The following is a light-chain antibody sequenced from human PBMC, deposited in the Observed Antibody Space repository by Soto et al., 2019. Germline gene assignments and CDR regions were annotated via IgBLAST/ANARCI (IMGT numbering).Light chain of an antibody. J-gene: IGKJ1*01. CDR3: QQYGSSGT. CDR1: QSVSNNY. CDR2: VAS. Sequence: EVVLTHSPGTLSLSPGERATLSCRASQSVSNNYLAWYQQKPGQAPRLLLYVASNRATGIPDRFSGSGSGTTFTPTISRLEPEDFAVYYCQQYGSSGTFGQATKVDI. V-gene: IGKV3-20*01.